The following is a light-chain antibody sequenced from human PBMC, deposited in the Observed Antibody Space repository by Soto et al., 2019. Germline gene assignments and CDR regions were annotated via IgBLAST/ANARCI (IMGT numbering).Light chain of an antibody. Sequence: QSVLTQPPSVSGAPGQRVTISCTGSSSNIGAGYDVHWYQQLPGTAPKLLIYGNSNRPSGVPDRFSGSKSGTSASLAIPGLQAEDVADYYRQSYDSSLSGVVFGGGTKLTVL. J-gene: IGLJ2*01. V-gene: IGLV1-40*01. CDR1: SSNIGAGYD. CDR3: QSYDSSLSGVV. CDR2: GNS.